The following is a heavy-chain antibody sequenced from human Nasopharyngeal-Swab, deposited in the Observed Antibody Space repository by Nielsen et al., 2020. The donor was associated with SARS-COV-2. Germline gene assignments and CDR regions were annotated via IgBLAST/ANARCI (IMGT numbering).Heavy chain of an antibody. CDR1: GGSISSGGYF. D-gene: IGHD3-16*02. V-gene: IGHV4-31*03. J-gene: IGHJ3*01. CDR3: AREVIEQAVSDAFDF. Sequence: SETLSLTCTVSGGSISSGGYFWSWIRQHPGKGLEWIGYIHYTGNTYYNPSLESRLTISLDTSQNQFSLRLSSVTAADMAVYYCAREVIEQAVSDAFDFWGQGTMVTVSS. CDR2: IHYTGNT.